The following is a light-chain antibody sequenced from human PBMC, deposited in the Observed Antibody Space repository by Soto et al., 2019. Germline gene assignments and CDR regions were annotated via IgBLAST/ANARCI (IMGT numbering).Light chain of an antibody. CDR1: QSVSSSY. V-gene: IGKV3-20*01. CDR2: AAS. CDR3: QQYGSSPVT. Sequence: EIVLTQSPGTLSLSPGERATLSCRASQSVSSSYLAWYQRKPGQAPRLLIYAASTRAAGIPDRFSGSGSGTDFTLTISRLEPEDFAVYYCQQYGSSPVTFGGGTKVDIK. J-gene: IGKJ4*01.